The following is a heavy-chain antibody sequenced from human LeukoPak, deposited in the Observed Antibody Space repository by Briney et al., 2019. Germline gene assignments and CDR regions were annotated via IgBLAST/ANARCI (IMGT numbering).Heavy chain of an antibody. D-gene: IGHD6-19*01. J-gene: IGHJ4*02. CDR1: GFTFDDYA. Sequence: PGRSLRLSCAASGFTFDDYAMHWVRLTPGKGLEWVSGISWNSGSIGYADSVKGRFTISRDNAKNSLYLQMNSLRAEDTALYYCAKDRMRPTYSSGSAFDYWGQGTLVTVSS. V-gene: IGHV3-9*01. CDR2: ISWNSGSI. CDR3: AKDRMRPTYSSGSAFDY.